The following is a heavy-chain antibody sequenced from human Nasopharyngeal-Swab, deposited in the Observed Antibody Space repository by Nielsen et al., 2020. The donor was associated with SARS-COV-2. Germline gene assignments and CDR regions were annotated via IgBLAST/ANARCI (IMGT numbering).Heavy chain of an antibody. Sequence: WIRQPPGKGLEWVSYISSSGSTIYYADSVKGRFTISRDNAKNSLYLRMNSLRAEDTAVYYCAREGRFLDYYYYYGMDVGGQGTTVTVSS. J-gene: IGHJ6*02. CDR2: ISSSGSTI. D-gene: IGHD3-3*01. V-gene: IGHV3-11*04. CDR3: AREGRFLDYYYYYGMDV.